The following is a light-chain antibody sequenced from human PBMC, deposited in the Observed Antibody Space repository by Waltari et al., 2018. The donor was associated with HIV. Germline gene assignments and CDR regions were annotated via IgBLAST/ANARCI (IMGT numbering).Light chain of an antibody. J-gene: IGKJ1*01. Sequence: EKVMTQSPATLSVSPGERATLSCRASQSVSSNLAWYQQKPGQAPRLLIYGASTRATGIPASFSGSGSGTEFTLTISSLQSEDFAVYYCQQYDNWPPWTFGQGTKVEIK. CDR1: QSVSSN. CDR3: QQYDNWPPWT. V-gene: IGKV3-15*01. CDR2: GAS.